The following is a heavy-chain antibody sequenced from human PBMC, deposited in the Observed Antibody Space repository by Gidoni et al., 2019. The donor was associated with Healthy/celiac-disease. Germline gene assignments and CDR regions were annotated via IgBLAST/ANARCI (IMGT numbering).Heavy chain of an antibody. CDR2: ISWNSGSI. CDR1: GFTFDDYA. CDR3: AKGLVPVTYDAFDI. Sequence: EVQLVESGGGLVQPGRSLRLSCAASGFTFDDYAMHWVRQAPGKGLEWVSGISWNSGSIGYADSVKGRLTISRDNAKNSLYLQMNSLRAEDTALYYCAKGLVPVTYDAFDIWGQGTMVTVSS. J-gene: IGHJ3*02. D-gene: IGHD6-19*01. V-gene: IGHV3-9*01.